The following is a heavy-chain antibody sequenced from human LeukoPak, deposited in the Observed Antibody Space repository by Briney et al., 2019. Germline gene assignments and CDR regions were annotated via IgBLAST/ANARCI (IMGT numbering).Heavy chain of an antibody. J-gene: IGHJ4*02. D-gene: IGHD4-17*01. CDR3: ASGEPITVTTRLGFDY. V-gene: IGHV3-48*03. CDR2: ISSSGSTI. CDR1: GFTFSSYE. Sequence: PGGSLRLSCAASGFTFSSYEMNWVRQAPGKGLEWVSYISSSGSTIYYAYSVKGGFTISRNNDKNSLYLQMNSLRAEDTAVYYCASGEPITVTTRLGFDYWGQGTLVTVSS.